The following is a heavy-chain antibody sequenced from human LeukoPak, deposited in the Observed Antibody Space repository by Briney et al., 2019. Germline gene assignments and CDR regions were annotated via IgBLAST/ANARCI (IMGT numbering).Heavy chain of an antibody. CDR2: ISGSGGST. Sequence: GGSLRLSCAASGFTFSSYAMSWVRQAPGKGLEWVSAISGSGGSTYYADSVKGRFTISRDNSKNTLYLRMNSLGAEDTAVYYCAKDLEWLFPPSYYFDYWGQGTLVTVSS. CDR3: AKDLEWLFPPSYYFDY. D-gene: IGHD3-3*01. CDR1: GFTFSSYA. V-gene: IGHV3-23*01. J-gene: IGHJ4*02.